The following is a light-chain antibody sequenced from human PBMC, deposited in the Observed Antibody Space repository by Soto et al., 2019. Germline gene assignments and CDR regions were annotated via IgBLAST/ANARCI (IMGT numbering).Light chain of an antibody. J-gene: IGKJ4*01. CDR1: QSVSSY. V-gene: IGKV3-11*01. CDR2: DAS. CDR3: QHRSNWPLT. Sequence: EIVLTQSPATLSLSPGERATLSCRASQSVSSYLAWYQQKPGQAPRLLIFDASNRATGIPARFSGSGSGTDFTLTISSLEPEDFAIYYCQHRSNWPLTFGGGTKVEIQ.